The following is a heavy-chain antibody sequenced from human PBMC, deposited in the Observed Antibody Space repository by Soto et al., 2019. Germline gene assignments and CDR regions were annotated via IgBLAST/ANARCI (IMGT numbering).Heavy chain of an antibody. CDR1: GFTVSSNY. J-gene: IGHJ6*03. Sequence: PGGSLRLSCAASGFTVSSNYMSWVRQAPGKGLEWVSVIYSGGSTYYADSVKGRFTISRHNSKNTLYLQMNSLRAEDTAVYYCARDLFPRGFGEMGGYYYYMDVWGKGTTVTVSS. CDR3: ARDLFPRGFGEMGGYYYYMDV. D-gene: IGHD3-10*01. CDR2: IYSGGST. V-gene: IGHV3-53*04.